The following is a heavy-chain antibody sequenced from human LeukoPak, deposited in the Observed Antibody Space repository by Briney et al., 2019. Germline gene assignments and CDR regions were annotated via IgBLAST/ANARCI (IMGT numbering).Heavy chain of an antibody. Sequence: SETLSLTCTVSGGSISGYYWRWIRQPPGKGLEWIGYVYIYYSGNTKYNPSLKSRVTISEDTSKNQFSLKLSSVTAADTAVYYCVMQLGYCSSTSCSLGSSGAAVLDAFDIWGQGTMVTVSS. J-gene: IGHJ3*02. CDR3: VMQLGYCSSTSCSLGSSGAAVLDAFDI. CDR2: VYIYYSGNT. D-gene: IGHD2-2*01. V-gene: IGHV4-59*01. CDR1: GGSISGYY.